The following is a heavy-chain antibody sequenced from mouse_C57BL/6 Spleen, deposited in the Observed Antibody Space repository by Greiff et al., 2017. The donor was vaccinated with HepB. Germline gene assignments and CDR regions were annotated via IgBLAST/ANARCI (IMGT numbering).Heavy chain of an antibody. Sequence: EVHLVESGGGLVQPGGSLKLSCAASGFTFSDYYMYWVRQTPEKRLEWVAYISNGGGSTYYPDTVKGRFTISRDNAKNTLYLQMSRLKSEDTAMYYCARRGYYYGSSLYWYFDVWGTGTTVTVSS. CDR2: ISNGGGST. J-gene: IGHJ1*03. D-gene: IGHD1-1*01. V-gene: IGHV5-12*01. CDR1: GFTFSDYY. CDR3: ARRGYYYGSSLYWYFDV.